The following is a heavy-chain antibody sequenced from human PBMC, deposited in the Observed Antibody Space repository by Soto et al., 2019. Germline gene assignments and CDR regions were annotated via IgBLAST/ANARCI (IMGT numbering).Heavy chain of an antibody. CDR3: TYFYGMDV. J-gene: IGHJ6*02. V-gene: IGHV3-30-3*01. CDR2: ISYDGSNK. CDR1: GFTFSSYA. Sequence: GGSLRLSCAASGFTFSSYAMHWVRQAPGKGLEWVAVISYDGSNKYYADSVKGRFTISRDNSKNTLYLQMNSLRAEDTAVYYCTYFYGMDVWGQGTTVTVSS.